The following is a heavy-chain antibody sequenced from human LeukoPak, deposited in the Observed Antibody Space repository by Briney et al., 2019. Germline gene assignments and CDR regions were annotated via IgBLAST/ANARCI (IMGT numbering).Heavy chain of an antibody. CDR3: AKDAGKIWFGDQSYYYYGMDV. CDR2: ISGSGGST. CDR1: GFTISSYA. D-gene: IGHD3-10*01. J-gene: IGHJ6*02. Sequence: GGSLRLSCAASGFTISSYAMMWVRQAAGKGVEWVSSISGSGGSTYYADSVKGRFTISRDNSKNTLYLQMNSLRAEDTAVYYCAKDAGKIWFGDQSYYYYGMDVWGQGTTVTVSS. V-gene: IGHV3-23*01.